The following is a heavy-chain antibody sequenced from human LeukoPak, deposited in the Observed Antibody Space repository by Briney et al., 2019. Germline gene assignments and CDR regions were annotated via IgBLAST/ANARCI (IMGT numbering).Heavy chain of an antibody. J-gene: IGHJ4*02. CDR2: IYYSGST. D-gene: IGHD3-22*01. CDR3: ARYYYESSGYYILDY. CDR1: GGSISGHY. Sequence: PSETLSLTCTVSGGSISGHYWSWIRQPPGKGQEWIGYIYYSGSTNYNPSLKSRVTISVDTSKNQFSLKLSSVTAADTAVYYCARYYYESSGYYILDYWGQGTLVTASS. V-gene: IGHV4-59*11.